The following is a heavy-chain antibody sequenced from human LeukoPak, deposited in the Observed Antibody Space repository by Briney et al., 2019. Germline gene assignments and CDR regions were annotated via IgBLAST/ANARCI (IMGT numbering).Heavy chain of an antibody. CDR3: ARDWEERQNSGNWGFDY. CDR1: GFTFSSYG. D-gene: IGHD7-27*01. J-gene: IGHJ4*02. Sequence: PGGSLRLSCAASGFTFSSYGMHWVRQAPGKGLEWVSSISSSSSYIYYADSVKGRFTVSRDNAKNSLYLQMNSLRAEDTAVYYCARDWEERQNSGNWGFDYWGQGTLVTVSS. V-gene: IGHV3-21*01. CDR2: ISSSSSYI.